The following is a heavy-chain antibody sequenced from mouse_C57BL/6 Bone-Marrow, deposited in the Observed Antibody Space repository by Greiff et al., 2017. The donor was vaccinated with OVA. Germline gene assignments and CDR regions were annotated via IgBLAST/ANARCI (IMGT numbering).Heavy chain of an antibody. CDR1: GYTFTSYG. Sequence: LVRPGSSVKMSCKTSGYTFTSYGIYWVKQRPGQGLEWTGNIFIGIGYTEYNEKFKGKATLTSDTSSSTAYMQLSILTSEDSAIYFCASGKGYYGYFDYWGQGTTLTVSS. J-gene: IGHJ2*01. CDR3: ASGKGYYGYFDY. V-gene: IGHV1-58*01. D-gene: IGHD1-1*01. CDR2: IFIGIGYT.